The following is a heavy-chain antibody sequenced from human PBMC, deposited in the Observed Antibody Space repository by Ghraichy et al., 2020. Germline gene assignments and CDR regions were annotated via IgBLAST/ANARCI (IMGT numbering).Heavy chain of an antibody. V-gene: IGHV3-30*04. CDR1: GFTFSSYA. J-gene: IGHJ6*02. CDR2: ISYDGSNK. CDR3: ARVFAVAENYYGMDV. Sequence: GGSLRLSCAASGFTFSSYAMHWVRQAPGKGLEWVAVISYDGSNKYYADSVKGRFTISRDNSKNTLYLQMNSLRAEDTAVFYCARVFAVAENYYGMDVWGQGTTVTVSS. D-gene: IGHD6-19*01.